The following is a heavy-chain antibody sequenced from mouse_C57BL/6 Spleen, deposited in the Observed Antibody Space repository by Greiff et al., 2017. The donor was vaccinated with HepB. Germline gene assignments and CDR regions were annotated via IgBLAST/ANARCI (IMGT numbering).Heavy chain of an antibody. CDR1: GYTFTSYW. D-gene: IGHD1-1*01. CDR2: INPSNGGT. CDR3: ARYEGLLRGAYAMDY. J-gene: IGHJ4*01. Sequence: QVQLQQPGTELVKPGASVKLSCKASGYTFTSYWMHWVKQRPGQGLEWIGNINPSNGGTNYNEKFKSKATLTVDKSSSTAYMQLSSLTSEDSAVYYCARYEGLLRGAYAMDYWGQGTSVTVSS. V-gene: IGHV1-53*01.